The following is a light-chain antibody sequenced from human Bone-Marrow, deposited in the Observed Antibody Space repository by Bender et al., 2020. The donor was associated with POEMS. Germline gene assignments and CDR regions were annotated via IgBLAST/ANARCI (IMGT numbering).Light chain of an antibody. V-gene: IGLV1-40*01. J-gene: IGLJ1*01. Sequence: QSVLTQPPSVSGAPGQRVTISCTGTSSNIGAGYDVHWYQQLPGAPPKFLIFDNSNRPSGVPDRFSVSKSGTSASLAITGLQAEDEADYYCCSYAGSYSYVFGTGTTVTVL. CDR2: DNS. CDR1: SSNIGAGYD. CDR3: CSYAGSYSYV.